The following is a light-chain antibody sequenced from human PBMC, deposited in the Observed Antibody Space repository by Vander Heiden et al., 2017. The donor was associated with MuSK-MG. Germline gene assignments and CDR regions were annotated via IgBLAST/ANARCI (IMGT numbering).Light chain of an antibody. Sequence: SYELPQPPSVSVSPGPTASITCSGDQLGGKYTCWYQQKPGQSLVLIIYQDTKRASGIPERFSGSNSGNTATLTISGTQAMDEADYYCQAWDSSTVVFGGGTKLTVL. CDR2: QDT. CDR1: QLGGKY. V-gene: IGLV3-1*01. CDR3: QAWDSSTVV. J-gene: IGLJ2*01.